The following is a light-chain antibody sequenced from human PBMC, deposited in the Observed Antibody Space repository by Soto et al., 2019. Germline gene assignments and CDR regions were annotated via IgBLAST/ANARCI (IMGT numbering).Light chain of an antibody. CDR2: AAS. J-gene: IGKJ4*01. Sequence: DIQMTQSPSSLSASVGDRITITCRASQGIRNYLAWYQQRPGEVPNLLIYAASTLQSGVPSRFSGSGSGTDFSLTISSLQPEDAATYYCQEYNNAPLTFVGGTKVEIK. CDR1: QGIRNY. V-gene: IGKV1-27*01. CDR3: QEYNNAPLT.